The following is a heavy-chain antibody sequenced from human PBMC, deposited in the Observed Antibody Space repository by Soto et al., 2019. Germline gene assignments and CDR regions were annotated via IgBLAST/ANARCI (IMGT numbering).Heavy chain of an antibody. Sequence: GASVKVSCKASGGTFSSYAISWVRQAPGQGLEWMGGIIPIFGTANNAQKFQGRVTITADESTSTAYMELSSLRSEDTAVYYCAGGIRYSSSWYLGGFDYWGQGTLVTVSS. J-gene: IGHJ4*02. CDR2: IIPIFGTA. CDR1: GGTFSSYA. V-gene: IGHV1-69*13. CDR3: AGGIRYSSSWYLGGFDY. D-gene: IGHD6-13*01.